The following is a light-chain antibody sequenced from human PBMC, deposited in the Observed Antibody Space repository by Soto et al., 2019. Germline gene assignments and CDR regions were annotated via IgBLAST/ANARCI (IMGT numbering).Light chain of an antibody. CDR1: QSVSSNY. CDR3: QQYGSSPLT. Sequence: EIVLTQSPGTLSLSPGERATLSCRASQSVSSNYVAWYQQKPGQTPKVLIYRASSRATGTPDRFSGSGSGTDFTLTISRLEPEDFAMYYCQQYGSSPLTFGGGTKVDIK. V-gene: IGKV3-20*01. J-gene: IGKJ4*01. CDR2: RAS.